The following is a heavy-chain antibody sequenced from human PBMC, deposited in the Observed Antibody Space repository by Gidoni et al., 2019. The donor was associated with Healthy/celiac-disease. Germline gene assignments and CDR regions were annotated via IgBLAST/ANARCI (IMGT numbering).Heavy chain of an antibody. D-gene: IGHD2-21*02. Sequence: EVQLLESGGGLVQPGGSLRLSCAASGFTFSRSSMSWVRQAPGKGLEWVSAISGSGGSTYYEDSVKGRFTISRDNSKNTLYLQMNSLRAEDTAVYYCAKDRRAYCGGDCYSFDYWGQGTLVTVSS. CDR3: AKDRRAYCGGDCYSFDY. J-gene: IGHJ4*02. CDR1: GFTFSRSS. CDR2: ISGSGGST. V-gene: IGHV3-23*01.